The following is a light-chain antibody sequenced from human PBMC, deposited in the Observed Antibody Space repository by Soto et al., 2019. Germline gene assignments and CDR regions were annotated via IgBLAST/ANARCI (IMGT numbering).Light chain of an antibody. CDR3: QQSYSTPRFT. J-gene: IGKJ3*01. Sequence: DIQMTQSPSSLSASVGDRVTITCRASQSISSYLNWYQQKPGKAPKLLIYAASSLQSGVPSRFSGSGSGTDFTLTISSLQPKDFATYYCQQSYSTPRFTFGPGTKVYIK. CDR1: QSISSY. CDR2: AAS. V-gene: IGKV1-39*01.